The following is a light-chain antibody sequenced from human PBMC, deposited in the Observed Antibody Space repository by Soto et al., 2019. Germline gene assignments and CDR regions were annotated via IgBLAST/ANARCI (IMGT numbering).Light chain of an antibody. CDR2: DAS. J-gene: IGKJ5*01. V-gene: IGKV3-11*01. CDR3: QQRSDWPIT. CDR1: QSVSSY. Sequence: PGERATLSCRASQSVSSYLAWYQQKPGQAPRLLIYDASNRATGIPARFSGSGSGTDFTLTISSLEPEDFAVYYCQQRSDWPITCGQGTRLEI.